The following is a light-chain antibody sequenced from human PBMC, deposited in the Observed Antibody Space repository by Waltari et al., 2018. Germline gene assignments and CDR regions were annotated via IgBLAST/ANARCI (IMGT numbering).Light chain of an antibody. CDR1: QSVNTY. CDR2: GAY. CDR3: QHHVRLPAT. J-gene: IGKJ1*01. V-gene: IGKV3-20*01. Sequence: IVFTHSPGTLSLSPGERATLSCRASQSVNTYLAWYQQNPGQAPRLLIYGAYTRAAGIPDRFSGSGFGTDFSLTISRLEAEDFAVYYCQHHVRLPATFGQGTKVEIK.